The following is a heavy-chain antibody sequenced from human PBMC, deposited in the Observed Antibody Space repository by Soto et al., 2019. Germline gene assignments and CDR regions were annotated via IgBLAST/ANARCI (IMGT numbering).Heavy chain of an antibody. CDR3: AEAVAARIGSYYFDY. Sequence: GGSLRLSCAASGFTFSSYAMSWVRQAPGKGLEWVSAISGSGGSTYYADSVNGRFTISRDNSKNTLYLQMNSLRAEDTAVYYCAEAVAARIGSYYFDYWGQGTLVTVCS. CDR2: ISGSGGST. D-gene: IGHD6-19*01. J-gene: IGHJ4*02. CDR1: GFTFSSYA. V-gene: IGHV3-23*01.